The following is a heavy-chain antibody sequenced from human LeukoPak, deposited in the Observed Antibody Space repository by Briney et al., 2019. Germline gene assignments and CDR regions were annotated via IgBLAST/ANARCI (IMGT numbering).Heavy chain of an antibody. Sequence: SETLSLTCTVSGGSISSYQWSWIRQPAGKGLECLGRINTSGTTNYNPSLKSRVTMSVDKSKNQFSLKLSSVTAADTAVYYCASGHNSGWGYFDYWGQGSLVTVSS. CDR3: ASGHNSGWGYFDY. J-gene: IGHJ4*02. D-gene: IGHD6-19*01. CDR2: INTSGTT. V-gene: IGHV4-4*07. CDR1: GGSISSYQ.